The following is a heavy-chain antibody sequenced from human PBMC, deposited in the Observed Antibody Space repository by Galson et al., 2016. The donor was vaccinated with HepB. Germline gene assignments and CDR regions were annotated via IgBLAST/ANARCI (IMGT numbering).Heavy chain of an antibody. CDR3: ASDGGFGIHFDS. V-gene: IGHV3-74*01. CDR1: GFTFSTYW. D-gene: IGHD2-15*01. CDR2: INIDGSAT. Sequence: SLRLSCAASGFTFSTYWMHWLRQVPGKGLVWVARINIDGSATNYADSVKGRFTVSRDNAQNTLFLQMASLRDDDTAVYYCASDGGFGIHFDSWGQGTLVTVSS. J-gene: IGHJ4*02.